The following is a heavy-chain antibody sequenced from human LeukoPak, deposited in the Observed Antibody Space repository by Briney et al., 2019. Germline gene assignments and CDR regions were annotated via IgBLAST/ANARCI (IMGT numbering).Heavy chain of an antibody. CDR1: GGSFSGYY. D-gene: IGHD5/OR15-5a*01. V-gene: IGHV4-34*01. J-gene: IGHJ3*02. CDR2: INHSGST. Sequence: PSETLSLTCAVYGGSFSGYYWSWIRQPPGKGLEWIGEINHSGSTNYNPSLKSRVTISVDTSKNQFSLKLSSVTAADTAVYYCARHDFGVYDFSAFDIWGQGTLIRVSS. CDR3: ARHDFGVYDFSAFDI.